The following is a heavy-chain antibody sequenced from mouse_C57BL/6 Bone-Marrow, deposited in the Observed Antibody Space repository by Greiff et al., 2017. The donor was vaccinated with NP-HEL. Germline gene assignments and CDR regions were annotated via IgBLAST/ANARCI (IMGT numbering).Heavy chain of an antibody. CDR2: ISNLAYSI. CDR1: GFTFSDYG. V-gene: IGHV5-15*01. CDR3: ARHAPTGYFDY. Sequence: EVKVVESGGGLVQPGGSLKLSCAASGFTFSDYGMAWVRQAPRKGPEWVAFISNLAYSIYYADTVTGRFTISRENAKNTLYLEMSSLRSEDTAMYYCARHAPTGYFDYWGQGTTLTVSS. J-gene: IGHJ2*01.